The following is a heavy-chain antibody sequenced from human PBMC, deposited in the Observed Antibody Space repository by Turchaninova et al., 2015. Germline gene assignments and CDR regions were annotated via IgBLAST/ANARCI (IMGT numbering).Heavy chain of an antibody. CDR2: IMPIFGTP. J-gene: IGHJ4*02. D-gene: IGHD3-22*01. CDR1: GGTFSTST. Sequence: QVQLVQSGAEVKKPGSSVKVSCKASGGTFSTSTINWGRQAPGKGLEWMGGIMPIFGTPNYAQKFQGRVIITADEFTSTTYMELRSLRSEDTALYYCARGPDSSSYYYFYWGQGTLVTVSS. CDR3: ARGPDSSSYYYFY. V-gene: IGHV1-69*12.